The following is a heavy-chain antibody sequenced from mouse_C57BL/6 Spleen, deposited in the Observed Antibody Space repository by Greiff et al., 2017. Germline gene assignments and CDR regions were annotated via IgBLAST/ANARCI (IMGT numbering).Heavy chain of an antibody. CDR1: GFSLTSYG. V-gene: IGHV2-5*01. J-gene: IGHJ4*01. CDR2: IRRGGST. CDR3: ANYGNYAMDY. Sequence: QVQLKQSGPGLVQPSQSLSITCTVSGFSLTSYGVHWVRQSPGKGLEWLGVIRRGGSTDYNAALMSRLSITKDNSKSQVFFKMNSLQADDTAIYYCANYGNYAMDYWGQGTSVTVSS. D-gene: IGHD2-1*01.